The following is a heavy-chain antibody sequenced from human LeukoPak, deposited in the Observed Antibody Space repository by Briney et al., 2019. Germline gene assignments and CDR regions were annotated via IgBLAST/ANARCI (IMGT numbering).Heavy chain of an antibody. CDR2: FYVGGAT. D-gene: IGHD1-26*01. Sequence: GGSLRLSCAVSGFSVTNNYMSWVRQAPGKGLEWVSVFYVGGATYYADSVKGRFTISRDNSENTLYLQMKSLRAEDTAVYYCARDKLGSLDYWGQGTLVTVSS. CDR3: ARDKLGSLDY. J-gene: IGHJ4*02. CDR1: GFSVTNNY. V-gene: IGHV3-53*01.